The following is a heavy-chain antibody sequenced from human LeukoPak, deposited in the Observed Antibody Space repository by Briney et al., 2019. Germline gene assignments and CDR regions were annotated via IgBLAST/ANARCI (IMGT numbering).Heavy chain of an antibody. D-gene: IGHD2-2*01. CDR1: GYTFTSYG. Sequence: GASVKVSCKASGYTFTSYGISWVRQAPGQGLEWMGWISAYNGNTNHTQKLQGRVTMTTDTSTSTAYMELRSLRSDDTAVYYCARDLARIIPAATTFDFWGQGTLVTVSS. V-gene: IGHV1-18*01. CDR3: ARDLARIIPAATTFDF. J-gene: IGHJ4*02. CDR2: ISAYNGNT.